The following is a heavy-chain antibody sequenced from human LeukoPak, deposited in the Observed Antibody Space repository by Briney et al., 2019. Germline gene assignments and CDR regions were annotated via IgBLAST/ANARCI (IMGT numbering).Heavy chain of an antibody. CDR2: IWYDGSNK. CDR1: GFTFSSYG. D-gene: IGHD6-13*01. Sequence: PGGSLRLSCAASGFTFSSYGMHWVRQAPGKGLEWVAVIWYDGSNKYYADSVKGRFTISRDNSKNTLYLQMNSLRAEDPAVYYCAREAAAQPFDYWGQGTLVTVSS. CDR3: AREAAAQPFDY. J-gene: IGHJ4*02. V-gene: IGHV3-33*08.